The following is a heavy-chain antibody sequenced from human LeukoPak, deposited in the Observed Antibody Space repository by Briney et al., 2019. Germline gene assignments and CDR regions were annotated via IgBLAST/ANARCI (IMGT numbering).Heavy chain of an antibody. Sequence: SVKVSCKASSYTFTSYGISWVRQAPGQGLEWMGGIIPIFGTANYAQKFQGRVTITTDESTSTAYMELSSLRSEDTAVYYCARGYCSGGSCCCFDYWGQGTLVTVSS. D-gene: IGHD2-15*01. V-gene: IGHV1-69*05. CDR1: SYTFTSYG. J-gene: IGHJ4*02. CDR2: IIPIFGTA. CDR3: ARGYCSGGSCCCFDY.